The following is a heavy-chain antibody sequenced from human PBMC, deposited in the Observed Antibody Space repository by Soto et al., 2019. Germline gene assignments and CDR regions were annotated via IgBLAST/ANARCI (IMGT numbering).Heavy chain of an antibody. J-gene: IGHJ4*02. V-gene: IGHV4-34*01. CDR1: GGAFSGYS. D-gene: IGHD3-10*01. Sequence: SETLSLTCAGYGGAFSGYSWTWVRQPPGKGLEWIGEIKHSGSTNYNPSLKSRVTISVDTSKNQFSLKLSSVTAADTAVYYCAREGMTSHLDYWGRGTLVTVSS. CDR2: IKHSGST. CDR3: AREGMTSHLDY.